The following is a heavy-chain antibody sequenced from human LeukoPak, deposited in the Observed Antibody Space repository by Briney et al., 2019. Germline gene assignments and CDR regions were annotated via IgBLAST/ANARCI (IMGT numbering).Heavy chain of an antibody. J-gene: IGHJ4*02. Sequence: ASVKVSCKASGYTFTSYGINWVRQAPGQGLEWMGWISTYNGNTNYAPKLQGRVIMTTDTSTSTAYMELRSLRSDDTAVYYCAREMDGRYYYDSSGYYPFDYWGQGTPVTVSS. CDR2: ISTYNGNT. D-gene: IGHD3-22*01. CDR1: GYTFTSYG. V-gene: IGHV1-18*01. CDR3: AREMDGRYYYDSSGYYPFDY.